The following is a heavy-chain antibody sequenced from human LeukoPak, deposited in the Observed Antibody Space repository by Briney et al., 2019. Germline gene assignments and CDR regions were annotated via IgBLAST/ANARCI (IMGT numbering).Heavy chain of an antibody. Sequence: ASVKVSCKASGYTFTSYAMHWVRQAPGQRLEWMGWINAGNGNTKYSQKFQGRVTITRDTSASTAYMELSSLRSEDTAVYYCARGSHRGTYYFDYWGQGTLVTVSS. CDR2: INAGNGNT. V-gene: IGHV1-3*01. D-gene: IGHD5-12*01. CDR3: ARGSHRGTYYFDY. CDR1: GYTFTSYA. J-gene: IGHJ4*02.